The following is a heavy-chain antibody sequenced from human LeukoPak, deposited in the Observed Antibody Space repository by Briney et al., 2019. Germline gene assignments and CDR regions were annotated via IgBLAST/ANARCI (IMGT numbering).Heavy chain of an antibody. CDR3: ARDVGTTGWHTFDY. D-gene: IGHD3-9*01. CDR2: TYYRSKWYN. J-gene: IGHJ4*02. CDR1: GDSVSSNNGA. Sequence: SQTLSLTCAISGDSVSSNNGAWDWIRQSPSRGLEWLGRTYYRSKWYNDYAGSLISRITISPDTSKNQFSLQLYSVTPEDTAVYYCARDVGTTGWHTFDYWGQGTLVTVSS. V-gene: IGHV6-1*01.